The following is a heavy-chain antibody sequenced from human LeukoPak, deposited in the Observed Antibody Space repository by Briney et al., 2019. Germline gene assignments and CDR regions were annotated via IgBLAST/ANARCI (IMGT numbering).Heavy chain of an antibody. V-gene: IGHV1-46*01. Sequence: ASVKVSCKASGYTFTSYYMHWVRQAPGQGLEWMGIINPSGGSTSYAQKFQGRVTMTRDTSTSTVYIALSSLRSEDTAVYYCARXATESYYDFXSGPKGAVHYYYYYMDVWGKGTTVTVSS. CDR3: ARXATESYYDFXSGPKGAVHYYYYYMDV. J-gene: IGHJ6*03. CDR1: GYTFTSYY. CDR2: INPSGGST. D-gene: IGHD3-3*01.